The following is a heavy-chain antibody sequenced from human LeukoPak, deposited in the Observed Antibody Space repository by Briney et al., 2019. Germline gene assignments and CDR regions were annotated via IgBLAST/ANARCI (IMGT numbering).Heavy chain of an antibody. Sequence: GGSLRLSCAGSGFVLNNYAMHWVRQPPGKGLEWVSGISWNSGSIDYADSVKGRFTISRDNAKNSLYLQMNSLRAEDTAVYYCANLNAPYWGNFDYWGQGTLVTVSS. CDR3: ANLNAPYWGNFDY. V-gene: IGHV3-9*01. CDR1: GFVLNNYA. CDR2: ISWNSGSI. J-gene: IGHJ4*02. D-gene: IGHD7-27*01.